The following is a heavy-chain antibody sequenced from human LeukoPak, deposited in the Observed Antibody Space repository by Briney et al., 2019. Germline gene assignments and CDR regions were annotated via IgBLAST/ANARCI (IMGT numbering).Heavy chain of an antibody. Sequence: GGSLRLSCAASGFTVSSHYMSWVRQAPGKGLEWVSLIYSSGSTFYADSVRGRFAISRDNSKNTLYLQMNSLRPEDTAVYYCARGLGYCTSTTCLLPFDYWGQGTLVTVSS. V-gene: IGHV3-53*01. CDR1: GFTVSSHY. J-gene: IGHJ4*02. CDR3: ARGLGYCTSTTCLLPFDY. CDR2: IYSSGST. D-gene: IGHD2-2*01.